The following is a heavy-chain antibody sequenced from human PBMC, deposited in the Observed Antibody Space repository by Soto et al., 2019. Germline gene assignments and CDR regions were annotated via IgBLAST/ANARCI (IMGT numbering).Heavy chain of an antibody. V-gene: IGHV4-4*02. CDR2: IYHSGST. J-gene: IGHJ5*02. CDR3: ASQALYCSSTRCQNWFDP. Sequence: QVQLQESGPGLVKPSGTLSLTCAVSSGSISSSNWWSWVRQPPGKGLEWIGEIYHSGSTNYNPSLKSRVTISVDKSKNQFSLKLSSVTAADTAVYYCASQALYCSSTRCQNWFDPWGQGTLVTVSS. D-gene: IGHD2-2*01. CDR1: SGSISSSNW.